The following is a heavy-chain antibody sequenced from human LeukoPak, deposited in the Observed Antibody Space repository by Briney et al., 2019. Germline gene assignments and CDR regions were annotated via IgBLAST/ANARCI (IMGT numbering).Heavy chain of an antibody. CDR3: ARGPRLYIVVARYGMDV. J-gene: IGHJ6*02. V-gene: IGHV4-39*02. CDR1: GGSISGSSYY. CDR2: IYYSGST. D-gene: IGHD2-15*01. Sequence: PSETLSLTCTVSGGSISGSSYYWGWIRQPPGKGLEWIGSIYYSGSTYYNPSLKSRVTISVDTSKNQFSLKLSSVTAADTAVYYCARGPRLYIVVARYGMDVWGQGTTVTVSS.